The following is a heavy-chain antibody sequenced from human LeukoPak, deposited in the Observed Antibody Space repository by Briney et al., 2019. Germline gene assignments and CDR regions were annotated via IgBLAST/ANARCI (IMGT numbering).Heavy chain of an antibody. CDR1: GGTFSSYA. J-gene: IGHJ6*02. CDR2: IIPILGIA. CDR3: ARGDSSPPGDMDV. V-gene: IGHV1-69*04. Sequence: GASVKVSCKASGGTFSSYAISWVRQAPGQGLEWMGRIIPILGIANYAQKFQGRVTITADKSTSTAYMELSSLRSEDTAVYYCARGDSSPPGDMDVWGQGTTVTVSS. D-gene: IGHD6-13*01.